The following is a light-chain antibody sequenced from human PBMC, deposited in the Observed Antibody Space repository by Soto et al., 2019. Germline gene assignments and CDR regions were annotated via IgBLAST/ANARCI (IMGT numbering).Light chain of an antibody. CDR2: AAS. CDR1: QAISSY. Sequence: DIQMTQSPSSVSASVGDRVTITCRASQAISSYLAWYQQKPGKAPKVLISAASTLQSGVPSRFSGSGSATEFTLTISSLQPEECATYYCQQLRSYPSTFGGGTKVDIK. J-gene: IGKJ4*01. V-gene: IGKV1-9*01. CDR3: QQLRSYPST.